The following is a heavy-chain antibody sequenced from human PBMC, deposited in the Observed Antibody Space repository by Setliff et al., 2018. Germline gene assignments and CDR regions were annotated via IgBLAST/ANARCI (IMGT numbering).Heavy chain of an antibody. CDR1: GYSISSGYY. CDR3: ARHRAVAGAYYFDF. J-gene: IGHJ4*02. D-gene: IGHD6-19*01. CDR2: IYYSGNT. Sequence: SETLSLTCAVSGYSISSGYYWGWIRQPPGKGLEWIGSIYYSGNTYYNASLKGRVTISGDTSKNQFSLKLTAVTAADTAIYYCARHRAVAGAYYFDFWVQGTLVTVSS. V-gene: IGHV4-38-2*01.